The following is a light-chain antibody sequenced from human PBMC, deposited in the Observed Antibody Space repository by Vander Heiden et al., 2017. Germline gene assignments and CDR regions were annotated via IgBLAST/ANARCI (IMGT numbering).Light chain of an antibody. CDR2: NVS. CDR1: SSDVGVYNY. J-gene: IGLJ2*01. Sequence: QSALTQPRSVSGSPGQTVTIAGTGTSSDVGVYNYVSLYQQHPGKAPKLMIYNVSKRPSGVPDRFSGSKSGNTASLTISGLQAEDEADYYCCSYAGSYTLVFGGGTKLTVL. CDR3: CSYAGSYTLV. V-gene: IGLV2-11*01.